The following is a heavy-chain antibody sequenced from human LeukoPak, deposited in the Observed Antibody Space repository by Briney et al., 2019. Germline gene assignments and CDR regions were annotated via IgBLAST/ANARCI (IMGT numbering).Heavy chain of an antibody. V-gene: IGHV3-11*06. CDR2: ISSSGDYT. CDR1: GFAFSPYY. CDR3: TREVYSNPDY. Sequence: PGGSLRLSCAASGFAFSPYYMSWFRQAPGKGLEWVSFISSSGDYTDYTDSVKGRFTISRDNAKNSLHLQMNSLRAEDTAVYYCTREVYSNPDYWGQGTLVTVAS. J-gene: IGHJ4*02. D-gene: IGHD5-18*01.